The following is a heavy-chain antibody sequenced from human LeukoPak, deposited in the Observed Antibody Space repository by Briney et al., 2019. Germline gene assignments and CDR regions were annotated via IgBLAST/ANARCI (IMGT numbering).Heavy chain of an antibody. D-gene: IGHD3-3*01. V-gene: IGHV3-30*18. Sequence: GGSLRLSCAASGFTFSSYGMHWVRQAPGKGLEWVAVISYDGSNKYYADSVKGRFTISRDNSKNTLYLQMNSLRAEDTAVYYCAKDPNYDFWSGYYGYFDYWGQGTLVTVSS. J-gene: IGHJ4*02. CDR1: GFTFSSYG. CDR2: ISYDGSNK. CDR3: AKDPNYDFWSGYYGYFDY.